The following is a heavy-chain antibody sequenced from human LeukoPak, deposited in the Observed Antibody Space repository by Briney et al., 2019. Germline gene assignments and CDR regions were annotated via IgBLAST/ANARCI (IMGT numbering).Heavy chain of an antibody. CDR1: GGSISSGGYY. Sequence: PSETLSLTCTVSGGSISSGGYYWSWIRQPPGKGLEWTGYIYHSGSTYYNPSLKGRVTISIDGSKNQFSLNLRSVTAADTAVYYCARDSFSNVGSSGHYWGQGTLVTVSS. D-gene: IGHD6-6*01. J-gene: IGHJ4*02. V-gene: IGHV4-30-2*01. CDR3: ARDSFSNVGSSGHY. CDR2: IYHSGST.